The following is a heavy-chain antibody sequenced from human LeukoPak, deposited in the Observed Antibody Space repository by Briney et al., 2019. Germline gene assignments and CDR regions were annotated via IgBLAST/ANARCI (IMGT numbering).Heavy chain of an antibody. CDR3: ARHVYCAYDSDY. V-gene: IGHV4-39*01. D-gene: IGHD5-12*01. Sequence: SETLSLTCTVSGGSISSSSHYWGWIRQPPGKGLEWIGSIYYSGSTYYNPSLKSRLTISVDTSKNQFSLNLTSVTAADTAVYFCARHVYCAYDSDYWGQGTLVTVSS. CDR2: IYYSGST. J-gene: IGHJ4*02. CDR1: GGSISSSSHY.